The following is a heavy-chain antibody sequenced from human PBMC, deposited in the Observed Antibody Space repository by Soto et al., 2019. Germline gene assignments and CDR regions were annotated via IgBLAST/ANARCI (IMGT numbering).Heavy chain of an antibody. CDR3: ARDQETYDYVWGSYRYRLELGLYNWFDP. D-gene: IGHD3-16*02. V-gene: IGHV4-39*02. Sequence: PSETLSLTCTVSGGSISSSSYYWGWIRQPPGKGLEWIGSFYYRGSTYYNPSLKSRVTISVDTSKNQFSLKLSSVTAADTAVYYCARDQETYDYVWGSYRYRLELGLYNWFDPWGQGTLVTVSS. CDR2: FYYRGST. CDR1: GGSISSSSYY. J-gene: IGHJ5*02.